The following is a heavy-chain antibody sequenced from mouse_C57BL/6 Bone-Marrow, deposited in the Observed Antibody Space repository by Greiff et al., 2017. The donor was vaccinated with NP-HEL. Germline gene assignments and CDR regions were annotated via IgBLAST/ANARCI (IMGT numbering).Heavy chain of an antibody. D-gene: IGHD4-1*01. V-gene: IGHV1-18*01. CDR3: ARLANWDWYFDV. CDR1: GYTFTDYN. CDR2: INPNNGGT. Sequence: EVKLVESGPELVKPGASVKIPCKASGYTFTDYNMDWVKQSHGKSLEWIGDINPNNGGTIYNQKFKGKATLTVDKSSSTAYMELRSLTSEDTAVYYCARLANWDWYFDVWGTGTTVTVSS. J-gene: IGHJ1*03.